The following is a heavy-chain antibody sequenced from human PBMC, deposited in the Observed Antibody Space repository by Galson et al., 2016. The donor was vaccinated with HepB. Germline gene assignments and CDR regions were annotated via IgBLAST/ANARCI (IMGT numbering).Heavy chain of an antibody. CDR1: GYTFTTYG. Sequence: SVKVSCKASGYTFTTYGISWVRQAPGQGLEWMGWISAYNGNTNYAQKLQGRVTMTTDTSTSTAYMELRSLRSVDTAVYYCARDPRKIRDPLLEIYHYDDAMDGWGQGTLVTVSS. J-gene: IGHJ4*02. V-gene: IGHV1-18*01. CDR3: ARDPRKIRDPLLEIYHYDDAMDG. D-gene: IGHD5-18*01. CDR2: ISAYNGNT.